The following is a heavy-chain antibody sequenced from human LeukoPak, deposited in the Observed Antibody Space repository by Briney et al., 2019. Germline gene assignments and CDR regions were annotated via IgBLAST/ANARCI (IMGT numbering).Heavy chain of an antibody. CDR3: ARGRGLTTVAYYYYYYMDV. CDR1: GGSFPGYY. J-gene: IGHJ6*03. CDR2: INHSGST. D-gene: IGHD4-11*01. Sequence: PSETLSLTCAVYGGSFPGYYRTWIRQPPGKGLEWIGEINHSGSTNYNPSLKSRVTISVDTSKNQFSLRLSSVTAADTAVYYCARGRGLTTVAYYYYYYMDVWGKGTTVTVSS. V-gene: IGHV4-34*01.